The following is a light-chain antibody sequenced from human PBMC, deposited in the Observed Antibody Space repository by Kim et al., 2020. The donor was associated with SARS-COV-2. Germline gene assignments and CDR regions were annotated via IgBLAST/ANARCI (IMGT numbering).Light chain of an antibody. V-gene: IGKV3-15*01. J-gene: IGKJ2*01. Sequence: EIVMTQSPATLSVSPGERATLSCRASQSVSSNLAWYQQKPGQAPRLLIYGASTRATGIPARFSGSGSGTEFNLTISSLQSEDFAVYYCQHYNYWPQYTFGQGTKLEI. CDR1: QSVSSN. CDR2: GAS. CDR3: QHYNYWPQYT.